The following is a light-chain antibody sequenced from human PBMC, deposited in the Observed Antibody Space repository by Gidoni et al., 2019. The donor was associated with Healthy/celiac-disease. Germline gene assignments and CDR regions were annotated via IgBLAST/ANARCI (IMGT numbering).Light chain of an antibody. CDR2: AAS. CDR3: LQDYNYLYP. V-gene: IGKV1-6*01. J-gene: IGKJ2*01. CDR1: QSIRND. Sequence: AIRMTQSPSSLSASVGDRVTLTCRAWQSIRNDLGWYQQKPGTAPQLLIYAASSLQSGVPSRFSGSGSGTDFTLTISSLQPEDFATDYCLQDYNYLYPFGQGTKVEIK.